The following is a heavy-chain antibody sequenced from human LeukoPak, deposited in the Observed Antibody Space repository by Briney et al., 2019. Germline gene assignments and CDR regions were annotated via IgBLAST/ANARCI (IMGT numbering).Heavy chain of an antibody. J-gene: IGHJ4*02. D-gene: IGHD3-10*01. Sequence: ASVKVSCKASGYTFTDYYMHWLRQAPGQGLEWMGWMNPNSGNTGYAQKFQGRVTITRNTSISTAYMELSSLRSEDTAVYYCARASDGSGSYLVDYWGQGTLVTVSS. CDR1: GYTFTDYY. CDR2: MNPNSGNT. V-gene: IGHV1-8*03. CDR3: ARASDGSGSYLVDY.